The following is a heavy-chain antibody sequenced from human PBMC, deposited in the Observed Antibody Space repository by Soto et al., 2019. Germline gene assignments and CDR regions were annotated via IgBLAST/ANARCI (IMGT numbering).Heavy chain of an antibody. CDR1: GYTFTSYG. Sequence: QVQLVQSGAEVKTPGASVKVSCKASGYTFTSYGITWVRQAPGQGLEWMGWISGYNGNTNYAQKFQDRVTMTTDTSRNTAYMELRSLRSDDTAVYYCARDLVVQTTTGWVDFLGQGTLVTVSS. CDR3: ARDLVVQTTTGWVDF. CDR2: ISGYNGNT. D-gene: IGHD2-2*01. V-gene: IGHV1-18*01. J-gene: IGHJ4*02.